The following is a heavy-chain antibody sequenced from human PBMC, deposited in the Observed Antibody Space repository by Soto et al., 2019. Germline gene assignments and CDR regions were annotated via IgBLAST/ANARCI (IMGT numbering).Heavy chain of an antibody. CDR1: GFTVSSNC. D-gene: IGHD3-22*01. CDR2: IYSGGST. Sequence: GGSLRLSCAASGFTVSSNCMSWVRQAPGKGLEWVSVIYSGGSTYYADSVKGRFTISRDNSKNKLYLQMNSLRAEDTAVYYCARVPWGIITMIGADTFDIWGQGTMVTVSS. V-gene: IGHV3-66*01. J-gene: IGHJ3*02. CDR3: ARVPWGIITMIGADTFDI.